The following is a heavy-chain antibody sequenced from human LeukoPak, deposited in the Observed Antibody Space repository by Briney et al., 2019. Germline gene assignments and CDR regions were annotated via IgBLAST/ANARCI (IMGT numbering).Heavy chain of an antibody. J-gene: IGHJ5*02. CDR2: IGDSDTST. V-gene: IGHV3-23*05. D-gene: IGHD4-17*01. Sequence: GGSLRPSCVLSGFTLSNSAMTWVRHAPEKGLEWVAIIGDSDTSTNYPDSVRGRFIISRDNSKDTLHLQMDSLRVEDTAVHYCATGPTLTSFGRWGQGTLVTVSS. CDR3: ATGPTLTSFGR. CDR1: GFTLSNSA.